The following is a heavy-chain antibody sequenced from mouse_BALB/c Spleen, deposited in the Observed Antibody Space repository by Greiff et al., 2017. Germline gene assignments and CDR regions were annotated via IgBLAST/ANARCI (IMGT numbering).Heavy chain of an antibody. CDR3: ARGGFYAMDY. J-gene: IGHJ4*01. Sequence: EVQLVESGGGLVQPGGSRKLSCAASGFTFSDYGMAWVRQAPGKGPEWVAFISNLAYSIYYADTVTGRFTISRENAKNTLYLEMSSLRSEDTAMYYCARGGFYAMDYWGQGTSVTVSS. CDR2: ISNLAYSI. CDR1: GFTFSDYG. V-gene: IGHV5-15*02.